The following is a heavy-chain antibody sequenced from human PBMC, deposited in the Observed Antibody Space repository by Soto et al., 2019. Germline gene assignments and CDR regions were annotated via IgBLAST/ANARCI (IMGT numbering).Heavy chain of an antibody. Sequence: PGGSLRLSCAASGFTFSSYAMSWVRQAPGKGLEWVSAISGSGGSTYYADSVKGRFTISRDNSKNTLYLQMSSLRAEDTAVYYCAKGGYSYGLFDYWGQGTLVTVSS. CDR2: ISGSGGST. D-gene: IGHD5-18*01. J-gene: IGHJ4*02. V-gene: IGHV3-23*01. CDR1: GFTFSSYA. CDR3: AKGGYSYGLFDY.